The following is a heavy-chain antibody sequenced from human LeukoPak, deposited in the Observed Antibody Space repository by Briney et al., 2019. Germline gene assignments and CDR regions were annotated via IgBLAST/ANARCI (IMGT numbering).Heavy chain of an antibody. J-gene: IGHJ4*02. D-gene: IGHD3-22*01. V-gene: IGHV3-23*01. Sequence: GSLRLTCAASGFTFSSYAMSWVRQAPGKGLEWVSAISGSGSSTYYADSVRGRFTISRDNTKNTMYLQMNSLRAEDTAVYYCAKDLLRSGYIPSIDYWGQGTLVTVSS. CDR1: GFTFSSYA. CDR3: AKDLLRSGYIPSIDY. CDR2: ISGSGSST.